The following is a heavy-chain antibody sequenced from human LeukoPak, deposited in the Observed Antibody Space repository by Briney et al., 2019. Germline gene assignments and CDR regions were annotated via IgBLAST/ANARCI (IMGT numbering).Heavy chain of an antibody. CDR3: AKESITIFGVVINYYGMDV. D-gene: IGHD3-3*01. J-gene: IGHJ6*02. CDR1: GFTFSSYA. V-gene: IGHV3-23*01. CDR2: ISGSGGST. Sequence: GGSLRLSCAASGFTFSSYAMSWVRQAPGKGLEWVSAISGSGGSTYYADSVKGRFTISRDNSKNTLYLQVNSLRAEDTAVYYCAKESITIFGVVINYYGMDVWGQGTTVTVS.